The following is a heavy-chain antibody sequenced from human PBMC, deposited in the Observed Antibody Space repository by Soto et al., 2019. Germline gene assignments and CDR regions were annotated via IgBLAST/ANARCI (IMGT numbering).Heavy chain of an antibody. D-gene: IGHD3-10*01. J-gene: IGHJ5*02. CDR3: AKVGPYDSGSYMFRYNWFDP. CDR2: IYSDGSS. Sequence: GQALKISCATSGFIFSAHALHWLRQAPGKGLEWVAAIYSDGSSYYADSVKGRFTISRDKSKNTVDLQMNSLRAEDTAVYYCAKVGPYDSGSYMFRYNWFDPWGQGTLVTVSS. V-gene: IGHV3-30*14. CDR1: GFIFSAHA.